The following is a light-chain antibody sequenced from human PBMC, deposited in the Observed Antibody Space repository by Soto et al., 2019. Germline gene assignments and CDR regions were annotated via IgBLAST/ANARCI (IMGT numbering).Light chain of an antibody. CDR3: SSYTTSTTGV. J-gene: IGLJ3*02. Sequence: QSALTQPASVSGSPGQSITISCTGNSSDVGAYNYVSWFQQHPGKAPRLIIYDVSNRPSGVSNRFSGSKSGNTASLTISGLQAEDEADYYCSSYTTSTTGVFGGGTQLTVL. CDR1: SSDVGAYNY. CDR2: DVS. V-gene: IGLV2-14*01.